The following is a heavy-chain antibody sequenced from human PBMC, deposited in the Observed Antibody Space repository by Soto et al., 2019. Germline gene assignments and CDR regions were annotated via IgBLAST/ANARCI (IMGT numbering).Heavy chain of an antibody. V-gene: IGHV3-15*07. CDR2: IKSKHYGGTT. CDR3: TTIHGEKKWCLDF. D-gene: IGHD2-15*01. J-gene: IGHJ4*02. CDR1: GFPFTNGW. Sequence: EVQLVESGGGLVKPGGSLRLSCAASGFPFTNGWMNWVRQAPGKGLEWVGHIKSKHYGGTTDFAAAAKGRFTISRDDSKNTVYLQMNSLKAEDTAVYYCTTIHGEKKWCLDFWGQGTLVTVSS.